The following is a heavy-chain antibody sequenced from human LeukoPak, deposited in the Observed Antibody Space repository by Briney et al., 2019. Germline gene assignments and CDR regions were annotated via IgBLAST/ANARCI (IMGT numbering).Heavy chain of an antibody. D-gene: IGHD6-13*01. Sequence: ASVKVSCKASGGTFISYAISWVRQAPGQGLEWMGGIIPIFGTANYAQKFQGRVTITADESTSTAYMELSSLRSEDTAVYYCARDRAAARSYWFDPWGQGTLVTVSS. J-gene: IGHJ5*02. CDR1: GGTFISYA. CDR3: ARDRAAARSYWFDP. CDR2: IIPIFGTA. V-gene: IGHV1-69*13.